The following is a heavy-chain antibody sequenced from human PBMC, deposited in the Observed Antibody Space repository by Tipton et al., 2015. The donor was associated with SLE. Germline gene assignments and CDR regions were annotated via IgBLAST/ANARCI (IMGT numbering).Heavy chain of an antibody. V-gene: IGHV4-39*07. CDR2: IFFNGNT. CDR1: GGSVSTSRYY. CDR3: VRQPPGGGPGYQYDMDV. Sequence: TLSLTCTVSGGSVSTSRYYWGWIRQPPGQWLDCIVNIFFNGNTYYTPSLKSRATISIDMSRNQFSLRLNFVTAADTAVYYCVRQPPGGGPGYQYDMDVWGQGTAVTVSS. D-gene: IGHD2-2*01. J-gene: IGHJ6*02.